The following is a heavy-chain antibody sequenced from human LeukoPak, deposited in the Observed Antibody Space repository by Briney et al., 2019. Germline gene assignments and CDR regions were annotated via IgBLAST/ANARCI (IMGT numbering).Heavy chain of an antibody. D-gene: IGHD6-6*01. V-gene: IGHV4-34*01. CDR1: GGSFSGYY. Sequence: PSETLSLTCAVYGGSFSGYYWSWIRQPPGKGLEWIGEINHSGSTNYNPSLKSRVTISVDTSKNQFSLKLSSVTAADTAVYYCARDEGEQLVFDYWGQGTLVTVSS. J-gene: IGHJ4*02. CDR3: ARDEGEQLVFDY. CDR2: INHSGST.